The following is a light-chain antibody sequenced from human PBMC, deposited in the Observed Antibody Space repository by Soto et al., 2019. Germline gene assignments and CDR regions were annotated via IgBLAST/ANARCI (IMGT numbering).Light chain of an antibody. J-gene: IGKJ1*01. CDR3: QQRHMWPIT. V-gene: IGKV3D-20*02. CDR1: QTVSNNY. Sequence: EIVLTQSPGTLSLSTGDRATLSCRASQTVSNNYLAWCQQKPGQAPRVIMYGASRRATGIPDRFSGGGSGTDFTLTISRLEPEDSAVYYCQQRHMWPITFGQGTKVDTK. CDR2: GAS.